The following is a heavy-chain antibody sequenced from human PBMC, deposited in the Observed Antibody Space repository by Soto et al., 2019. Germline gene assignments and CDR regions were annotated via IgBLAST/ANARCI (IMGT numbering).Heavy chain of an antibody. CDR2: INPSGGST. CDR3: ARELTYGMVYDPTPLFDI. V-gene: IGHV1-46*01. D-gene: IGHD2-8*01. CDR1: GYTFTSYY. J-gene: IGHJ3*02. Sequence: QVQLVQSGAEVKKPGASVKVSCKASGYTFTSYYMHWVRQAPGQGLEWMGIINPSGGSTSDAQKFQSRGSMTRETATSKVYMELGSLRSEDTAVYYCARELTYGMVYDPTPLFDIWGDETMVTVS.